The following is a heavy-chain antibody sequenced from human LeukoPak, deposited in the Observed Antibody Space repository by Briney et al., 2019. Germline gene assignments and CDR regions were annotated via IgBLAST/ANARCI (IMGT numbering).Heavy chain of an antibody. J-gene: IGHJ5*02. D-gene: IGHD4-17*01. Sequence: PGGSLRLSCAASGFTFSSYAMSWVRQAPGNGLEWVSAISGSGGSTYYADSVKGRFTISRDNSKNTLYLQMNSLRAEDTAVYYCAKTGYGDYSNWFDPWGQGTLVTVSS. CDR3: AKTGYGDYSNWFDP. CDR1: GFTFSSYA. CDR2: ISGSGGST. V-gene: IGHV3-23*01.